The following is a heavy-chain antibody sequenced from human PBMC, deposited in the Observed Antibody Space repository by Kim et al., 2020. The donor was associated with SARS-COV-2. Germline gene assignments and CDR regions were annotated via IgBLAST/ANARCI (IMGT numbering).Heavy chain of an antibody. CDR3: ARDEPQGSSRWHSGGFDI. J-gene: IGHJ3*02. Sequence: ASVKVSCKASGYTFTTYGISWVRQAPGQGLEWMGWISAYNGNTNDAQKFQDRVTMTTDSSTTTAYMELRNLRSDDTAVYYCARDEPQGSSRWHSGGFDIWGQGTMVTVSS. V-gene: IGHV1-18*01. CDR2: ISAYNGNT. CDR1: GYTFTTYG. D-gene: IGHD2-15*01.